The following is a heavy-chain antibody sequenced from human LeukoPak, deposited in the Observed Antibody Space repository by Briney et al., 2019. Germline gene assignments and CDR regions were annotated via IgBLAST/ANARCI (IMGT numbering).Heavy chain of an antibody. D-gene: IGHD5-24*01. CDR1: GFTFSGYG. J-gene: IGHJ4*02. V-gene: IGHV3-23*01. Sequence: GGSLRLSCAASGFTFSGYGMSWVRHAPGKGLEWVSGISGRGDNTDYADSVKGRFTISRDNSKNTLYLQMNSLRAEDTAVYYCAKSDDYNDRYYFVSWGQGTLVTVSS. CDR2: ISGRGDNT. CDR3: AKSDDYNDRYYFVS.